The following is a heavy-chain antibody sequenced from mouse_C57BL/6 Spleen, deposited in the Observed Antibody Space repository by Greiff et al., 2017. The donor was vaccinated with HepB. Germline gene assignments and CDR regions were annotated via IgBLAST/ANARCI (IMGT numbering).Heavy chain of an antibody. CDR1: GFTIKDDY. CDR2: IDPENGDT. CDR3: TPYSTWFAY. V-gene: IGHV14-4*01. J-gene: IGHJ3*01. Sequence: VQLQQSGAELVRPGASVKLSCTASGFTIKDDYMHWVKQRPEQGLEWIGWIDPENGDTEYASKFQGKATIAADTSSNTAYLQLSSLTSEDTAVYYCTPYSTWFAYWGQGTLVTVSA. D-gene: IGHD2-12*01.